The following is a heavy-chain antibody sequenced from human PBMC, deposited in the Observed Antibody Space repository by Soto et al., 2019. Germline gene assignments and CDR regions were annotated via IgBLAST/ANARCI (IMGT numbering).Heavy chain of an antibody. J-gene: IGHJ4*02. Sequence: QMQLVQSGPEVKKPGTSVKVSCKASGFTFTSFALPCVRQAIGQRLEWIGWIVVGSGKTNYAQKFQESVTLTRDMSKSTTYMKLSSLRSEDTAVYYCAAVCGGDCWDYWGQGTLVTVSS. CDR1: GFTFTSFA. CDR3: AAVCGGDCWDY. CDR2: IVVGSGKT. D-gene: IGHD2-21*02. V-gene: IGHV1-58*01.